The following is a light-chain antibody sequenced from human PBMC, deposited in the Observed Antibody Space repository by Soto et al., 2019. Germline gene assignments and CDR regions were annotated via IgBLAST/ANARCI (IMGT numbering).Light chain of an antibody. J-gene: IGLJ3*02. CDR2: EVT. CDR3: AAWDDGLNGGL. V-gene: IGLV2-8*01. Sequence: QSALTQPPSASGSPGQSVTISCTGTSSDVGGHNYVSWYQQRPGKAPKLIIYEVTQRPSGVSDRFSGSKSGNTATLAISGLKSEDEADYYCAAWDDGLNGGLFGGGTKLTVL. CDR1: SSDVGGHNY.